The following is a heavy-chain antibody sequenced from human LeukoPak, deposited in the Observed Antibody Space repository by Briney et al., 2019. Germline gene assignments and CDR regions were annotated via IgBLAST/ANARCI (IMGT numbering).Heavy chain of an antibody. CDR3: ARDSGTTGEVKFDP. V-gene: IGHV4-59*12. CDR2: IYYSGST. CDR1: GGSMSSYY. J-gene: IGHJ5*02. D-gene: IGHD3-10*01. Sequence: SETLSLTCTVSGGSMSSYYWSWIRQPPGKGLEWIGYIYYSGSTNYNPSLKSRVTISQDMSKNQFSLKLSSVTAADTAVYYCARDSGTTGEVKFDPWGQGTLVTVSS.